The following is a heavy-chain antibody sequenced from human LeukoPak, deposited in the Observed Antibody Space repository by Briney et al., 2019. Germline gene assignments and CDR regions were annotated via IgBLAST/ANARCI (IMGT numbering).Heavy chain of an antibody. Sequence: SETLSLTCTVSGGSITSYYWSWLRQPAGKGLEWIGRIYSSGTTNYNPSLKSRVTMSIDTTQFSLRLSSVTAADTAVYFCACGVAAAGWLYFDYWGQGSLVTVSS. V-gene: IGHV4-4*07. J-gene: IGHJ4*02. CDR1: GGSITSYY. CDR2: IYSSGTT. D-gene: IGHD6-13*01. CDR3: ACGVAAAGWLYFDY.